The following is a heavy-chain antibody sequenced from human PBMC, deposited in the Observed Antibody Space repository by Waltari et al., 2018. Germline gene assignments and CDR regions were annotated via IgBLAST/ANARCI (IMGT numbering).Heavy chain of an antibody. CDR1: GYTFTGYY. CDR3: ARLPRFGRGSGSYYSH. J-gene: IGHJ4*02. CDR2: INPNSGGT. V-gene: IGHV1-2*02. Sequence: QVQLVQSGAEVKKPGDSVKVSCTASGYTFTGYYMHWVRQDTGKGLEWMGWINPNSGGTNYAQKFKGRVTMTRDTSISTAYMELSRLRSDDTAVYYCARLPRFGRGSGSYYSHWGQGTLVTVSS. D-gene: IGHD3-10*01.